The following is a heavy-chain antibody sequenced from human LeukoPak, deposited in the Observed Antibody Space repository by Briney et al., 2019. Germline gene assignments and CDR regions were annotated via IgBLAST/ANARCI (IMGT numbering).Heavy chain of an antibody. CDR2: INPSGGST. CDR3: ARNPISGLSFFDY. V-gene: IGHV1-46*01. D-gene: IGHD6-19*01. Sequence: GASVKVSCTASGYTFTSYYMHWVRQAPGQGLEWMGIINPSGGSTSYAQKFQGRVTMTRDMSTSTVYMELSSLRSEDTAVYYCARNPISGLSFFDYWGQGTPVTVSS. J-gene: IGHJ4*02. CDR1: GYTFTSYY.